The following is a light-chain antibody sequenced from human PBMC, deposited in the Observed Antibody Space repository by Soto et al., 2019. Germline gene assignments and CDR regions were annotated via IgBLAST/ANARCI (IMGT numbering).Light chain of an antibody. CDR3: SSYASSGGHNYV. CDR1: SSDVGSYDS. Sequence: QSALTQPASVSGSPGQSITISCTGTSSDVGSYDSVSWYQQSPGKVPRLIIYEVTNRPSGISNRFSGSKSGNTASLTISGLQAEDEAVYYCSSYASSGGHNYVFATGTKVTVL. J-gene: IGLJ1*01. V-gene: IGLV2-23*02. CDR2: EVT.